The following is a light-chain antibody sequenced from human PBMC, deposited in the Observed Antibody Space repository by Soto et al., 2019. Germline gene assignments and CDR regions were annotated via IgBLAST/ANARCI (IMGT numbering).Light chain of an antibody. Sequence: DVVLTQSPLSSPVTLGQPASISCRSSQSLVYSDGNTYLSWLHQRPGQPPRLLIYKDSNRLSGVPDRLSGSGTGTDFTLKISRVEAEDVGVYYCMQLSHVPFTFGQGTKLEMK. CDR2: KDS. V-gene: IGKV2-24*01. CDR1: QSLVYSDGNTY. CDR3: MQLSHVPFT. J-gene: IGKJ2*01.